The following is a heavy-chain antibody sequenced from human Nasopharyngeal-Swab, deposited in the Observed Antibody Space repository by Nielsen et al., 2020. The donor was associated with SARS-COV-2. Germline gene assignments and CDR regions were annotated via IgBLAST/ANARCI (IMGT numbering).Heavy chain of an antibody. D-gene: IGHD1-26*01. CDR3: ARPMRPMGHYYFGMDV. CDR2: IYPGDSNT. CDR1: GTSFTTYL. J-gene: IGHJ6*02. Sequence: GESLKISCKGSGTSFTTYLNGWVRQMPGKGLEWMGIIYPGDSNTRYSPSFQGQVTISVDKYSSTAYLQWSSLKASDTAIYYCARPMRPMGHYYFGMDVWGQGTTVTVSS. V-gene: IGHV5-51*01.